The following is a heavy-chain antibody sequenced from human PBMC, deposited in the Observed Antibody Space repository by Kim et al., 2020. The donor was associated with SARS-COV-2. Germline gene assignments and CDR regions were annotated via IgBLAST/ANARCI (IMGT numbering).Heavy chain of an antibody. Sequence: GGSLRLSCVVSGFSFNNYGMHWVRQAPGKGLEWVAGITYNGSMKYFGDSVKGRFTISRDSYKNTLYLQMNSLTNEDTDRYYCVKGKNVLHLYFGDAPFDDWGQRTLVSV. V-gene: IGHV3-30*18. CDR2: ITYNGSMK. CDR3: VKGKNVLHLYFGDAPFDD. D-gene: IGHD3-10*01. CDR1: GFSFNNYG. J-gene: IGHJ5*02.